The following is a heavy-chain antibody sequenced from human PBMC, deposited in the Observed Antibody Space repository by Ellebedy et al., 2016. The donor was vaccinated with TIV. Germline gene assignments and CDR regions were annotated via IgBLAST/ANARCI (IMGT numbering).Heavy chain of an antibody. V-gene: IGHV4-4*02. J-gene: IGHJ4*02. CDR1: GDSISSSRW. Sequence: MPSETLSLTCAVSGDSISSSRWWSWARQPPGQGLEWIGATYRSGTTNYNPSLKSRVTMSLDKSNNRFSLKLSSVAAADTAVYYCASGISSPTGRGFDSWGQGSLVTVSS. CDR2: TYRSGTT. D-gene: IGHD3-10*01. CDR3: ASGISSPTGRGFDS.